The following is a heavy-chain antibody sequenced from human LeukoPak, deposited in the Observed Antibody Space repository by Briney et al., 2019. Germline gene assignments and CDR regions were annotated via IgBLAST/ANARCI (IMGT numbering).Heavy chain of an antibody. D-gene: IGHD3-22*01. V-gene: IGHV4-59*01. CDR2: IYYSGST. Sequence: PSETLSLTCTVSGGSISSYYWSWIRQPPGKGLEWIGVIYYSGSTNYNPSLKRRVTIAVDTSKNQFSLKLSSGTAADTAVYYCARDSSGYYGHFQHWGQGTLVTVSS. CDR1: GGSISSYY. J-gene: IGHJ1*01. CDR3: ARDSSGYYGHFQH.